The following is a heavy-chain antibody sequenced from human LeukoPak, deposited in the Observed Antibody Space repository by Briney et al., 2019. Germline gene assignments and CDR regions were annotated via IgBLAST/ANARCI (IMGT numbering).Heavy chain of an antibody. V-gene: IGHV4-59*08. CDR3: ARTLGGVYYFDY. J-gene: IGHJ4*02. CDR1: GGSISSYY. Sequence: PSETLSLTCTVSGGSISSYYWSWIRQPPGKGLEWIGYIYYSGSTNYNPSLKSRVTISVDTSKNQFSLKLSSVTAADTAVYYCARTLGGVYYFDYWGQGTLVTVSS. CDR2: IYYSGST. D-gene: IGHD2-8*02.